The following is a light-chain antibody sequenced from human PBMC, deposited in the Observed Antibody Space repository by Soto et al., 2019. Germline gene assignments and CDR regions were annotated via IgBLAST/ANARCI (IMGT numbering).Light chain of an antibody. Sequence: QSALTQPPSESGYPGQSVTISCTGTSGDIGGYDYVSWYQQHPGKAPKLMIYEVTKRPLGVPDRFSGSKSGNTASLTVSGLQAEDEADYYCSSYAGSNNPYVFGTGTKLTVL. J-gene: IGLJ1*01. CDR3: SSYAGSNNPYV. CDR1: SGDIGGYDY. CDR2: EVT. V-gene: IGLV2-8*01.